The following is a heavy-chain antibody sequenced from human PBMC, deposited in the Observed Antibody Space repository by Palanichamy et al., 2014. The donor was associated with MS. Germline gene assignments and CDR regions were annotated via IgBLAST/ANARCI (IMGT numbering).Heavy chain of an antibody. CDR3: VRTRRTTSGYDDFDY. CDR1: GFTFSTYS. Sequence: EVQLVESGGGLVKPGGSLRLSCAASGFTFSTYSMDWVRQAPGKGLEWVSSISSSGRYIYYADSVKGRFTVSRDNAKNSLYLQMNSLRAEDTAVYYCVRTRRTTSGYDDFDYWGQGTLVTVSS. CDR2: ISSSGRYI. J-gene: IGHJ4*02. D-gene: IGHD5-12*01. V-gene: IGHV3-21*01.